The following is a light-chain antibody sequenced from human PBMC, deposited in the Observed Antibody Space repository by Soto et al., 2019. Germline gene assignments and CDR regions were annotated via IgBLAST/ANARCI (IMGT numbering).Light chain of an antibody. CDR2: GAS. Sequence: EIVLTQSPRTLSLSPGESATLSCTASQSVRSNSLAWYQQKPGQAPRLLMFGASGRATGTPPRFSGRGSGTDFTLTFRRLEPEDLAVYDCHQYGTSPLSFGVGTKVDI. V-gene: IGKV3-20*01. CDR3: HQYGTSPLS. CDR1: QSVRSNS. J-gene: IGKJ4*01.